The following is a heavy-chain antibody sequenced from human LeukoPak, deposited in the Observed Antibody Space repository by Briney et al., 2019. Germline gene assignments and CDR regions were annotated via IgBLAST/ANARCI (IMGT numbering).Heavy chain of an antibody. D-gene: IGHD1-1*01. CDR3: ARVGIALTSPFDY. V-gene: IGHV3-11*01. J-gene: IGHJ4*02. Sequence: PGGSLRLSCLASGFTFSDYYMSWVRQAPGKGLEWISYMSSSGYPTYYAESEKGRFTSPRDNATNTLYLQMHNLRADDTAVYFCARVGIALTSPFDYWGLGTLVAVSS. CDR1: GFTFSDYY. CDR2: MSSSGYPT.